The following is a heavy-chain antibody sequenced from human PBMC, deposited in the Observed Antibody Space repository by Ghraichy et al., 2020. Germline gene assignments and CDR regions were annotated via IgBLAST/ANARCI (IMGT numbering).Heavy chain of an antibody. D-gene: IGHD3-10*01. CDR2: ISGSGGST. J-gene: IGHJ4*02. CDR3: AKESRGGSGLITGC. V-gene: IGHV3-23*01. Sequence: VSAISGSGGSTYYADSVKGRFTISRDNSKNTLYLQMNSLRAEDTAVYYCAKESRGGSGLITGCWGQGTLVTVSS.